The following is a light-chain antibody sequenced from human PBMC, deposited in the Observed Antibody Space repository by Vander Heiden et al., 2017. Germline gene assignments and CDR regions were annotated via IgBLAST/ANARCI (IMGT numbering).Light chain of an antibody. V-gene: IGLV4-60*03. CDR3: ETWDSNIRV. CDR2: LEGSGDY. J-gene: IGLJ3*02. CDR1: SGHSSYI. Sequence: QPVLTQSSSASASLGSSVKLTCTLSSGHSSYIIAWHQQQPRKAPRYLMKLEGSGDYNKGSGVPDRFSGSSSGADRYLTISNLQSEDEADYYCETWDSNIRVYGGGTKLTVL.